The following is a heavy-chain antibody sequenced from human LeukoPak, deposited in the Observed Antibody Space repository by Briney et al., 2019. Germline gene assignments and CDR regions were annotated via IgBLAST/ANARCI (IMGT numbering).Heavy chain of an antibody. Sequence: SGPTLLNPTPTLTLTCTFSGFSLSTSGVGVGWIRQPPGKALEWLALLYWSDDKRYSPSLKSRLTITKDTSKNQVVLTMTNMDPVDTATYYCAHVSYSGSYYGFDYWGQGALVTVSS. CDR3: AHVSYSGSYYGFDY. D-gene: IGHD1-26*01. CDR1: GFSLSTSGVG. V-gene: IGHV2-5*01. CDR2: LYWSDDK. J-gene: IGHJ4*02.